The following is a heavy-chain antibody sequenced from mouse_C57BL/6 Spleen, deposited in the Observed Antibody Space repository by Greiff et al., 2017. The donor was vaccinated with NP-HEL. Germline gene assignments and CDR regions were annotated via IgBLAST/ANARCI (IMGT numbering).Heavy chain of an antibody. CDR3: AKSDYDTVQYAMDY. D-gene: IGHD2-4*01. CDR1: GFSLTSYG. Sequence: VQLQQPGPGLVQPSQSLSITCTVSGFSLTSYGVHWVRQSPGKGLEWLGVIWRGGSTDYNAAFMSRLSITKDNSKSQVFFKMNSLQADDTAIYYCAKSDYDTVQYAMDYWGQGTSVTVSS. V-gene: IGHV2-5*01. J-gene: IGHJ4*01. CDR2: IWRGGST.